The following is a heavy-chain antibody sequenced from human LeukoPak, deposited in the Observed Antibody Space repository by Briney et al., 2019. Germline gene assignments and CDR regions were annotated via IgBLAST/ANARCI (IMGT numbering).Heavy chain of an antibody. CDR3: AIITFGGVIVLDY. V-gene: IGHV1-2*06. D-gene: IGHD3-16*02. CDR1: GYTFTGYY. J-gene: IGHJ4*02. CDR2: INPNSGGT. Sequence: ASVKVSCKASGYTFTGYYMHWVRQAPGQGLKWMGRINPNSGGTNYAQKFQGRVTMTGDTSISTAYMELSRLRSDDTAVYYCAIITFGGVIVLDYWGQGTLVTVSS.